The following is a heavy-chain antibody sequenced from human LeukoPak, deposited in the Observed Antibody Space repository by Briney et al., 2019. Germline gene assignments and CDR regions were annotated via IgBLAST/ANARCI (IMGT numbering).Heavy chain of an antibody. V-gene: IGHV3-23*01. D-gene: IGHD2/OR15-2a*01. CDR3: ARGTFSPDN. J-gene: IGHJ4*02. CDR1: GFTLSSYA. Sequence: TGGSLRLSCAASGFTLSSYAMTWVRQAPGKGLEWVSSLSSSGDTTYYADSVKGRFTISRDNSKNTLLLQMNSLRAEDTAVYYCARGTFSPDNWGQGTLVTVAS. CDR2: LSSSGDTT.